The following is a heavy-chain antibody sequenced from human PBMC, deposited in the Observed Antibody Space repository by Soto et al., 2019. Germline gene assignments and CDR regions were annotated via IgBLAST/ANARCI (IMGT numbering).Heavy chain of an antibody. Sequence: QVQLHQWGAGLLNPSETLSLTCAVSGGAFIDYSWSWIRQFPGRGLEWIGEITHSGSTNYNPSLKSRIARSVDTSKRQFSLKMSSVTAADTAVYYCARDGIHLRYGMEVWGPGTTVTVAS. CDR3: ARDGIHLRYGMEV. CDR1: GGAFIDYS. V-gene: IGHV4-34*01. J-gene: IGHJ6*02. D-gene: IGHD5-18*01. CDR2: ITHSGST.